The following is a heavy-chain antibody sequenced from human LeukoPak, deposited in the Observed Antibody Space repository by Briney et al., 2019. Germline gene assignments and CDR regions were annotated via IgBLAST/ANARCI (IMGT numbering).Heavy chain of an antibody. CDR3: ASSGSYRFDY. CDR1: GFTFSSYG. D-gene: IGHD1-26*01. Sequence: PGGSLRLSCAASGFTFSSYGMHWVRQAPGKGPEWVAVISYDGTNKYYADSVKGRFTISRDNSKNTLYLQMNSLRDEDTAVYYCASSGSYRFDYWGQGTLVTVSS. V-gene: IGHV3-30*03. J-gene: IGHJ4*02. CDR2: ISYDGTNK.